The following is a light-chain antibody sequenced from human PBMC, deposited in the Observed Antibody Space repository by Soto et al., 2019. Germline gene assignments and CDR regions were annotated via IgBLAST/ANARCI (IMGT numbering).Light chain of an antibody. CDR2: DAS. CDR3: QQYVSSPLT. CDR1: QIVISSY. Sequence: EVVLTQSPGTLSLSPGERATIYCRASQIVISSYLAWYQQKPGQAPRLLIYDASSRATGIPDRFSGSGSGTDFTLTISRLEPEDFALYYCQQYVSSPLTFGQGTKVDIK. V-gene: IGKV3-20*01. J-gene: IGKJ1*01.